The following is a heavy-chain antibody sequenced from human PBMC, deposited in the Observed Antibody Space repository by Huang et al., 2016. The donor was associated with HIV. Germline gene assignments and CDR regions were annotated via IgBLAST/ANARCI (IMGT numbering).Heavy chain of an antibody. Sequence: EVQLMESGGGLVQPGGALRLSCAASGFTVSTYNMNWVGQAPGKGQVWGSYISSSSGSLYYADSVKCRFTISRDNAKTSLYLQMNSLRAEDTAVYYCARFGSYYYGSGSYLDAFDIWGQGTMVTVSS. V-gene: IGHV3-48*01. J-gene: IGHJ3*02. CDR1: GFTVSTYN. CDR2: ISSSSGSL. D-gene: IGHD3-10*01. CDR3: ARFGSYYYGSGSYLDAFDI.